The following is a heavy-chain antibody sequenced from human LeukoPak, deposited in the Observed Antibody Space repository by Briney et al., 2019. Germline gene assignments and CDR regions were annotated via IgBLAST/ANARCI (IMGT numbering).Heavy chain of an antibody. CDR2: ISGSGGST. V-gene: IGHV3-23*01. J-gene: IGHJ4*02. Sequence: GGSLRLSCAASGFTFSSYAMNWVRQAPGKGLEWVSAISGSGGSTYYADSVKGRFTISRDNSKNTLYLQMNSLRAEDTAVYYCAKDKRIQLWSRSYYFDYWGQGTLVTVSS. CDR1: GFTFSSYA. CDR3: AKDKRIQLWSRSYYFDY. D-gene: IGHD5-18*01.